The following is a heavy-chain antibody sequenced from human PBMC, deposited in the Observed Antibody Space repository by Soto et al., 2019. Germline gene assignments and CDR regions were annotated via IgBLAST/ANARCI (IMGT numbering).Heavy chain of an antibody. V-gene: IGHV3-48*01. J-gene: IGHJ4*02. D-gene: IGHD3-10*01. CDR1: GFTFSSYS. CDR3: ARAALIISRSFYFDQ. CDR2: ISSSSSTI. Sequence: GGSLRLSCAASGFTFSSYSMNWVRQAPGKGLEWVSYISSSSSTIYYADSVKGRFTISRDNAKNSLYLQMSSLRAEDTAVYYCARAALIISRSFYFDQWGQGTLVTVSS.